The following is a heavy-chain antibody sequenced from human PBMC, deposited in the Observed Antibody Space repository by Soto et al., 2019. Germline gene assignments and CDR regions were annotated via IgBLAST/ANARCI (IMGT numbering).Heavy chain of an antibody. D-gene: IGHD6-13*01. CDR3: ARGNIAAAGPPHFDY. CDR1: GGSISSGDYY. V-gene: IGHV4-30-4*01. CDR2: IYYSGST. J-gene: IGHJ4*02. Sequence: SETLSLTCTVSGGSISSGDYYWSWIRQPPGKGLEWIGYIYYSGSTYYNPSLKSRVTISVDTSKNQFSLKLSSVTAADTAVYYCARGNIAAAGPPHFDYWGQGTLVTVSS.